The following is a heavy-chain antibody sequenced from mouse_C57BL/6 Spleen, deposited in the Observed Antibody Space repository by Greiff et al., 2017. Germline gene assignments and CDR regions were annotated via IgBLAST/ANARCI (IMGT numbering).Heavy chain of an antibody. Sequence: EVQVVESGGDLVKPGGSLTLSCAASGFTFSSYGMPWVRQTPDKRLEWVATISIGGSYTYYPDSVKGRFTISRDNAKNTLYLQMSSLKSEDTAMYYCARQGGYYYFDDWGQGTTLTVSS. CDR3: ARQGGYYYFDD. CDR2: ISIGGSYT. V-gene: IGHV5-6*01. J-gene: IGHJ2*01. D-gene: IGHD2-3*01. CDR1: GFTFSSYG.